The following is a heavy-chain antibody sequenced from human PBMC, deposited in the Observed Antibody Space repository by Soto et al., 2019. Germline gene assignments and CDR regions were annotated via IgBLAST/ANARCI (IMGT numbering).Heavy chain of an antibody. CDR3: ARDYYRFNSGYGFSMDV. D-gene: IGHD5-12*01. V-gene: IGHV3-30-3*01. CDR1: SFSFSSYA. CDR2: ISYDGSSK. J-gene: IGHJ6*02. Sequence: WGALTLFCAASSFSFSSYALHWVRQAPGKGLEGVSVISYDGSSKYYADSVKGRFTISRDNSKNTLYLQMNSLRAEDTAVYYCARDYYRFNSGYGFSMDVWGQGTTVTVSS.